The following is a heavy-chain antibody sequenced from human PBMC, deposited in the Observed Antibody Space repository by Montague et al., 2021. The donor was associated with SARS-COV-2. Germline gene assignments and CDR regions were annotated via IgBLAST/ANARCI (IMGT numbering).Heavy chain of an antibody. Sequence: SETLSLTCTVSGGSLSSSSYYWGRIRQPQGKGLVWIGSLYYSGSTYHNASIQSRVTISADTSKSQFSLKLTSVTAADAAVYYCGRQGGHSYAQFAYWGQGTLVIVSS. D-gene: IGHD5-18*01. J-gene: IGHJ4*02. CDR1: GGSLSSSSYY. CDR3: GRQGGHSYAQFAY. V-gene: IGHV4-39*01. CDR2: LYYSGST.